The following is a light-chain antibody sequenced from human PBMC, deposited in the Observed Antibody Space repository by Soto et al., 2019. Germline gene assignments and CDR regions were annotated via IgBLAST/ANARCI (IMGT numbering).Light chain of an antibody. CDR2: DAS. J-gene: IGKJ5*01. V-gene: IGKV3-11*01. CDR3: QERSNCHTIC. Sequence: QSSVSVSVSTWEGAAPLKKNSPSVSRNLACYQQKPAQAPSLXVYDASNRANGIPARFSGSGSGTDLTLTTSSVEPEDFAVYYCQERSNCHTICFGEGTRLEIK. CDR1: PSVSRN.